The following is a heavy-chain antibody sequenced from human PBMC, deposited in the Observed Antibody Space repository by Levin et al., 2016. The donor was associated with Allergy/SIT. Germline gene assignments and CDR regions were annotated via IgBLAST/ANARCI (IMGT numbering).Heavy chain of an antibody. Sequence: SGPTLVKPTQTLTLTCTFSGFALTTSGVSVGWFRQPPGEALEWLALIFWDEDGRYTDGRYSPYLKNRLTVTKDTSKNQVVLTMTDMDHGDTATYYCAYRLIPSQNGPGSWEYWGQGTLVTVSS. CDR3: AYRLIPSQNGPGSWEY. CDR1: GFALTTSGVS. J-gene: IGHJ4*02. CDR2: IFWDEDGRYTDG. D-gene: IGHD3-10*01. V-gene: IGHV2-5*02.